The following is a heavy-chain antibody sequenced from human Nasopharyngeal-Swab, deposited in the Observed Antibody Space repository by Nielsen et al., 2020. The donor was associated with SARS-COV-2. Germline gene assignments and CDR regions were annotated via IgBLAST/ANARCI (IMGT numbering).Heavy chain of an antibody. Sequence: WIRQPPGKGLEWIGYIYHTGTTNYNPSLKSRVIISIDTSKNQFSVKLSSVTAVDTAVYYCAVILYESSGYWVDYWGQGTLVTVSS. J-gene: IGHJ4*02. CDR2: IYHTGTT. D-gene: IGHD3-22*01. V-gene: IGHV4-59*01. CDR3: AVILYESSGYWVDY.